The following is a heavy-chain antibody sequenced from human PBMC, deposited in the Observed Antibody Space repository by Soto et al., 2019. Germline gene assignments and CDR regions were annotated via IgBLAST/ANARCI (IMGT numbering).Heavy chain of an antibody. D-gene: IGHD2-15*01. V-gene: IGHV3-33*01. J-gene: IGHJ4*02. Sequence: QVQSVESGGGVVQPGTSLRLSCAVSGFTFSNHGMHWVRQAPGKGLEWVAFISYDGRNKDYVDSLKGRFTISRDNFKDTLFLQMNTLRADDTAVYYCARDRGWSRSHYFDSWGQGTLVTVSS. CDR3: ARDRGWSRSHYFDS. CDR1: GFTFSNHG. CDR2: ISYDGRNK.